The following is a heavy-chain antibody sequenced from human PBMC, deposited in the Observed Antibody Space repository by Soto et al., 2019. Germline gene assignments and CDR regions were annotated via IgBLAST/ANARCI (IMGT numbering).Heavy chain of an antibody. J-gene: IGHJ4*02. CDR1: GFTFSSYS. CDR2: ISRSSSYI. Sequence: EVQLVESGGGLVKPGGSLRLSCAASGFTFSSYSMNWVRQAPGKGLEWVSSISRSSSYIYYADSVKGRFTISRDNAKNSLYLQMNSLRAEDTAVYYCARDVYSSSRYFDYWGQGTLVTVSS. V-gene: IGHV3-21*01. D-gene: IGHD6-6*01. CDR3: ARDVYSSSRYFDY.